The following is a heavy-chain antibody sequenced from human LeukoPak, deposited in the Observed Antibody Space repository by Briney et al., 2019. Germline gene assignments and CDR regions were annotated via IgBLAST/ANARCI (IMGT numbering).Heavy chain of an antibody. Sequence: GASVKVSCKASGYTFTGYYMHWVRQAPGQGLEWMGWISAYNGNTNYAQKLQGRVTMTTDTSTSTAYMELRSLRSDDTAVYYCARDPVLLWFGEPKKSTPNYFDYWGQGTLVTVSS. CDR3: ARDPVLLWFGEPKKSTPNYFDY. CDR1: GYTFTGYY. D-gene: IGHD3-10*01. J-gene: IGHJ4*02. V-gene: IGHV1-18*04. CDR2: ISAYNGNT.